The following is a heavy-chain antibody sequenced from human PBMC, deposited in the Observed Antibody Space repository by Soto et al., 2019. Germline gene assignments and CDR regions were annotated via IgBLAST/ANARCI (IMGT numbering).Heavy chain of an antibody. CDR2: INHSGST. V-gene: IGHV4-34*01. D-gene: IGHD2-15*01. CDR3: ARWGVVVAAVDY. Sequence: SETLSLTCAVYGGSFSGYYWSWIRQPPGKGLEWIGEINHSGSTNYNPSLKSRVTISVDTSKNQFSLKLSSVTAADTAVYYCARWGVVVAAVDYWGQGTLVTAPQ. J-gene: IGHJ4*02. CDR1: GGSFSGYY.